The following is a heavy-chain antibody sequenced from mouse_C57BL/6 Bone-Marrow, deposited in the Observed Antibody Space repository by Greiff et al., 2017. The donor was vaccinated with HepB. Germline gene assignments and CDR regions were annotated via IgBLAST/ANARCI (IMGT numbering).Heavy chain of an antibody. V-gene: IGHV5-4*01. Sequence: EVKLVESGGGLVKPGGSLKLSCAASGFTFSSYAMSWVRQTPEKRLEWVATISDGGSYTYYPANVKGRFTISRDNAKNNLYLQMSHLKSEDTAMYYCAREGALGAAYWGQGTLVTVSA. CDR2: ISDGGSYT. CDR3: AREGALGAAY. CDR1: GFTFSSYA. D-gene: IGHD4-1*01. J-gene: IGHJ3*01.